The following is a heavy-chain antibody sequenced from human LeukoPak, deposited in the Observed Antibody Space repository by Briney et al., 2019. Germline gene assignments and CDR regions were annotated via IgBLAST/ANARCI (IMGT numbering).Heavy chain of an antibody. CDR3: ARDLGYCSRTSCYRNWFDP. Sequence: ASVKVSCKASGYTFTSYGISWVRQAPGQELEWMGWISAYNGNTNYAQKLQDRVTMTTDTSTSTAYMELRSLRSDDTAVYYCARDLGYCSRTSCYRNWFDPWGQGTLVTVSS. CDR2: ISAYNGNT. J-gene: IGHJ5*02. V-gene: IGHV1-18*01. CDR1: GYTFTSYG. D-gene: IGHD2-2*01.